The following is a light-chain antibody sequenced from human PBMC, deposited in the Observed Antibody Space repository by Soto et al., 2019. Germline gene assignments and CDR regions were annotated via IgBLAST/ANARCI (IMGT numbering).Light chain of an antibody. V-gene: IGLV2-23*01. Sequence: QSALTQPASVSGSPGQSITISCIGTSSDVGGYNLVSWYQQHPGKAPKLMIYEGSKRPSGVSNRFSGSKSGNTASLTISGLQAEDEADYYCCSYAGSSTYVFGTGTKVTVL. CDR1: SSDVGGYNL. J-gene: IGLJ1*01. CDR3: CSYAGSSTYV. CDR2: EGS.